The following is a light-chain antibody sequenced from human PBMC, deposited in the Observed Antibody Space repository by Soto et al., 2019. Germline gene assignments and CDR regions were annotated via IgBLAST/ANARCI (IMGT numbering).Light chain of an antibody. CDR3: APWDDSLYGYV. CDR2: SNN. J-gene: IGLJ1*01. CDR1: SSNIGSNT. Sequence: QSVLTQPPSASGTPGQRVTISCSGSSSNIGSNTVNWYQQLPGTAPKLLIYSNNQRPSGVPDRFSGSKSGTSASLAISGLHSSVEADYYSAPWDDSLYGYVFGTGTKLTVL. V-gene: IGLV1-44*01.